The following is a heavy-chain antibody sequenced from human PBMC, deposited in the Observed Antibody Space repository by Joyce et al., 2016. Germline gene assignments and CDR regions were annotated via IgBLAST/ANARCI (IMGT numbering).Heavy chain of an antibody. D-gene: IGHD2-2*01. CDR2: VYSGGDT. J-gene: IGHJ3*01. V-gene: IGHV3-53*01. CDR3: ARVRRRTSWYAFDL. Sequence: EDHLAESGGGLIQPGGSLKLSCAASGFTVSSYYMTWVRQAPGKGLEWVSCVYSGGDTNYANSVKGRFTISRDDSNGTLHLQMDSLRAEDTAVYYCARVRRRTSWYAFDLWGQGTMVTVSS. CDR1: GFTVSSYY.